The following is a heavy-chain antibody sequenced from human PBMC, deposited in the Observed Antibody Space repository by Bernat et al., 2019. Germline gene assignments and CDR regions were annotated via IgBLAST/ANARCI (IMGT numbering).Heavy chain of an antibody. D-gene: IGHD3-3*01. J-gene: IGHJ3*02. CDR1: GGSISSSNW. Sequence: QVQLQESGPGLVKPSGTLSLTCAVSGGSISSSNWWSWVRQPPGKGLEWIGEIYHSGSTNYNPSLKRRVTISVDKSKNQFSLKLSSVTAADTAVYYCASGQRTIFGPVYAFDIWGQGTMVTVSS. CDR2: IYHSGST. V-gene: IGHV4-4*02. CDR3: ASGQRTIFGPVYAFDI.